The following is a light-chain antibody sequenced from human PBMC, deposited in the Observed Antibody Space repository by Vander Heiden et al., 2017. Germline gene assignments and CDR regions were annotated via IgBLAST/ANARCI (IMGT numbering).Light chain of an antibody. Sequence: EIVLTQSPGTLSLSPGERATLSCRASQSVSSSYLAWYQQKPGQAPRLLIYGASSRATGIPDRFSGSGSGTDFTLTISRLEPEDFAVYYCQQYCGSPLTFGGWTKVEIK. J-gene: IGKJ4*01. CDR2: GAS. V-gene: IGKV3-20*01. CDR3: QQYCGSPLT. CDR1: QSVSSSY.